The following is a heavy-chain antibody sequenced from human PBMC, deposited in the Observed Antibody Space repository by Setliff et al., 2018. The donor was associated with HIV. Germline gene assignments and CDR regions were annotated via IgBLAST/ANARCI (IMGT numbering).Heavy chain of an antibody. CDR3: ARERWSRYCSSSSCYRDLDY. D-gene: IGHD2-2*01. V-gene: IGHV1-18*01. Sequence: ASVKVSCKASGCTFTSYGISWVRQAPGQGIEWMGWISAYNGNTNYAQNLQGRVTMTIDTSTSTAYMELRSLRSDDTAVYYCARERWSRYCSSSSCYRDLDYWGQGTLVTV. CDR1: GCTFTSYG. J-gene: IGHJ4*02. CDR2: ISAYNGNT.